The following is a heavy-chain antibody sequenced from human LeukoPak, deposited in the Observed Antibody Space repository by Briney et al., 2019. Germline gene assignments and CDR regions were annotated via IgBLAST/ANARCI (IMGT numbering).Heavy chain of an antibody. CDR2: INSDGSST. D-gene: IGHD3-22*01. CDR3: AKGSITMISD. CDR1: GITFSSYW. Sequence: GGSLRLSCEVSGITFSSYWMHWVGQAPGKGLVWISRINSDGSSTTYADSVKGRFTISSDNAKNTVYLEVYSLRAEDTAVYYCAKGSITMISDWGQGTLVTVSS. J-gene: IGHJ4*02. V-gene: IGHV3-74*03.